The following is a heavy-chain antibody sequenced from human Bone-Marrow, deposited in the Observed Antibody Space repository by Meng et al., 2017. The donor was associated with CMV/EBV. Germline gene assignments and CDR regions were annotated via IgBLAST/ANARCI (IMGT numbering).Heavy chain of an antibody. CDR2: IYYSGST. D-gene: IGHD4-11*01. V-gene: IGHV4-59*01. Sequence: GSLRLSCTVSGGSISSYYWSWIRQPPGKGLEWIGYIYYSGSTNYNPSLKSRVTISVDTSKNQFSLKLSSVTAADTAVYYCAREKVNYGMDVWGQGNTVNV. CDR3: AREKVNYGMDV. J-gene: IGHJ6*02. CDR1: GGSISSYY.